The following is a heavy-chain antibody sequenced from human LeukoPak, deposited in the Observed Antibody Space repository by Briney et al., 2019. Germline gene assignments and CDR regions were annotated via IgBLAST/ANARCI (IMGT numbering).Heavy chain of an antibody. D-gene: IGHD2-8*01. Sequence: ASVKVSCKASGYTFTGYYMHWMRQAPGQGLEWMGWINPNSGGTNYAQKFQGRVTITSDTSISTAYMELSRLRSDDTAVYYCARVWPCTNGVCPDVFEYWGQGTLVTVSS. J-gene: IGHJ4*02. CDR1: GYTFTGYY. CDR3: ARVWPCTNGVCPDVFEY. V-gene: IGHV1-2*02. CDR2: INPNSGGT.